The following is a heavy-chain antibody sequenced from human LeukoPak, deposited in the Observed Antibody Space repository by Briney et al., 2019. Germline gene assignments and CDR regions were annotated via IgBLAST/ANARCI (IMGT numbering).Heavy chain of an antibody. D-gene: IGHD2-2*02. Sequence: ASVKVSCKASGGTFSSYAISWVRQAPGQGLEWMGGIIPIFGTANYAQKFQGRVTITTDGSTSTAYMELSSLRSEDTAVYYCARCTAAIPYYYYYMDVWGKGTTVTVSS. CDR2: IIPIFGTA. CDR1: GGTFSSYA. V-gene: IGHV1-69*05. CDR3: ARCTAAIPYYYYYMDV. J-gene: IGHJ6*03.